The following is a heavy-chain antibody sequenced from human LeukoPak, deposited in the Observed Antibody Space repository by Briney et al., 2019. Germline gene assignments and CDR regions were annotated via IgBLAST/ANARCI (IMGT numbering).Heavy chain of an antibody. Sequence: GASVKLSRATCGLNGSIKYLGGLRQAKGTGLEWVSAIYGGGGTYYADSVKGRFTIYRDNSKNTLYLQMNSLRAEDTAVYYCAREGGGPSGPLDYWGQGTLVTVSS. CDR3: AREGGGPSGPLDY. D-gene: IGHD3-3*01. CDR1: GLNGSIKY. V-gene: IGHV3-66*01. CDR2: IYGGGGT. J-gene: IGHJ4*02.